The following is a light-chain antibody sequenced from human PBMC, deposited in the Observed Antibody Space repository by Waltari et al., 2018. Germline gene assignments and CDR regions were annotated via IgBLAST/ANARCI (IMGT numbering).Light chain of an antibody. CDR2: DVN. V-gene: IGLV2-14*03. J-gene: IGLJ2*01. Sequence: QSALTQPASVSGSPGQSIAISCTGRSSDVGAFDYVSWYQQHPGKVPKLIIYDVNKRPSAVSHRVSGSKSGSTASLTISGLQPEDEADYYCCSFTSGSSLRFGGGTKLTVL. CDR1: SSDVGAFDY. CDR3: CSFTSGSSLR.